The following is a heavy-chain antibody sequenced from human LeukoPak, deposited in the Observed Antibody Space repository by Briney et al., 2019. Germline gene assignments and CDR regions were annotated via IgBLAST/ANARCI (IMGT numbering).Heavy chain of an antibody. J-gene: IGHJ4*02. CDR2: INHSGST. Sequence: PSETLSLTCAVYGVSFSGYYWSWIRQPPGKGLEWIGEINHSGSTNYNPSLKSRVTISVDTSKNQFSLKLSSVTAADTAVYYCARGPGDTVATTFDYWGQGTLVTASS. CDR3: ARGPGDTVATTFDY. V-gene: IGHV4-34*01. CDR1: GVSFSGYY. D-gene: IGHD4-17*01.